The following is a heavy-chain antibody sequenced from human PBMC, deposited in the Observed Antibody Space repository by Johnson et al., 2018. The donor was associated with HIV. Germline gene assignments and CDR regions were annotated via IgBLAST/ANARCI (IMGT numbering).Heavy chain of an antibody. Sequence: MQLVESGGGLVQPGGSLRLSCAASGFTFSDHWVYWVRQAPGKGLVWVSRIKSDGRSTNYADSVKGRFTISRDNAKNTLYLQMNSLRAEDTAVYYCVRGLDIWGQGTEVTVSS. CDR1: GFTFSDHW. V-gene: IGHV3-74*02. CDR2: IKSDGRST. CDR3: VRGLDI. J-gene: IGHJ3*02.